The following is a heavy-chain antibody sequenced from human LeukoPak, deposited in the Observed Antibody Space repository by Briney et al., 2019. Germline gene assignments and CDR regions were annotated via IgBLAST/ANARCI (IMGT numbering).Heavy chain of an antibody. Sequence: ASVKVSCKASGYTFTGYYMHWVRQAPGQALEWMGWINPNSGGTNYAQKFQGRVTMTRDTSISTAYMELSRLRSDDTAVYYCASGILYCSSTSCYDYWGQGTLVTVSS. CDR2: INPNSGGT. CDR1: GYTFTGYY. D-gene: IGHD2-2*01. V-gene: IGHV1-2*02. CDR3: ASGILYCSSTSCYDY. J-gene: IGHJ4*02.